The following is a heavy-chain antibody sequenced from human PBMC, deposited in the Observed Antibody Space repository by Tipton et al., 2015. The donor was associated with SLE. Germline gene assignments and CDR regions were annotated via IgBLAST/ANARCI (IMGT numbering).Heavy chain of an antibody. CDR3: ARGITIFGVVIMAGYYYYMDV. J-gene: IGHJ6*03. CDR1: GGSISSGTHS. D-gene: IGHD3-3*01. V-gene: IGHV4-30-2*01. CDR2: FFHSGST. Sequence: TLSLTCAVSGGSISSGTHSWSWIRQPPGKGLEWLGYFFHSGSTYYNPSLKGRATLTADRSKNQFSLKLTSVTAADTAVYYCARGITIFGVVIMAGYYYYMDVWGKGTTVTVSS.